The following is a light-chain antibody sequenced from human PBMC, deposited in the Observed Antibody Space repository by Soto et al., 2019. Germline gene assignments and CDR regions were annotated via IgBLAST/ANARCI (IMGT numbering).Light chain of an antibody. CDR2: AAS. Sequence: EIVMTQSPATLSVSPGGSATLSCRASQSVTLDLAWYQQRPGQAPRLLIYAASTRATGVPARFSGSGSGTEFTLTIGILESEDFAVYYCQQYNHLESFGGGTKVEIK. CDR3: QQYNHLES. CDR1: QSVTLD. V-gene: IGKV3-15*01. J-gene: IGKJ4*01.